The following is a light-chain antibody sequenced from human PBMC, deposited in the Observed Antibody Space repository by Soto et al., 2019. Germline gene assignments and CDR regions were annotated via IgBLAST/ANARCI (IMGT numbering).Light chain of an antibody. CDR3: QQRSIWPPT. CDR1: QRVSSY. V-gene: IGKV3-11*01. Sequence: EIVLRQCPATMYLSPGERATLSCRASQRVSSYLAWYQQKPGQAPRLLIYDASTRPTGIPARFSGSGSGTDFTLTISSLQPEDFAVYYCQQRSIWPPTFGQGTKVDI. J-gene: IGKJ1*01. CDR2: DAS.